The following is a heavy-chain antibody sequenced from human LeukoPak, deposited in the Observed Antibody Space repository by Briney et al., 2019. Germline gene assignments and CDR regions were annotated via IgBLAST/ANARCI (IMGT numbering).Heavy chain of an antibody. D-gene: IGHD3-22*01. CDR2: IYYSENT. CDR1: GVFISSYY. CDR3: AGGNFYDSRGHPYHFHF. Sequence: SETLSLTCTVSGVFISSYYWIWIRQPPGKGLEWIAYIYYSENTNYNSSLKSRVTISEDTSKNQFSLKLTSVTAADTAVYYCAGGNFYDSRGHPYHFHFWGDRALVSVSS. J-gene: IGHJ4*01. V-gene: IGHV4-59*01.